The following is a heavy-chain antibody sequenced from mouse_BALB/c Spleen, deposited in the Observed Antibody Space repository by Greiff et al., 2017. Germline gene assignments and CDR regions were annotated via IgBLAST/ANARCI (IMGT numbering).Heavy chain of an antibody. D-gene: IGHD1-1*01. CDR2: ISSGSSTI. CDR3: ASYYYGSSPYAMDD. Sequence: EVQLMESGGGLVQPGGSRKLSCAASGFTFSSFGMHWVRQAPEKGLEWVAYISSGSSTIYYADTVKGRFTISRDNPKNTLFLQMNSLRSEDTAMYYCASYYYGSSPYAMDDWGQGTSVTVSS. V-gene: IGHV5-17*02. J-gene: IGHJ4*01. CDR1: GFTFSSFG.